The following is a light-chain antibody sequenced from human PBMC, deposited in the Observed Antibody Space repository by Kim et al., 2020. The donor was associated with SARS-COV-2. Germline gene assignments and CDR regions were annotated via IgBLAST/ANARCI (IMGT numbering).Light chain of an antibody. V-gene: IGLV3-19*01. CDR1: SLRSYY. Sequence: VALGQAVRITCQGDSLRSYYATWYQQKPVQAPIVVIYCKNNRPSGIPDRFSGSSSGNTASLTITGTQAGDEADYYCNSRDSNDYVVFGGGTKLTVL. CDR2: CKN. CDR3: NSRDSNDYVV. J-gene: IGLJ2*01.